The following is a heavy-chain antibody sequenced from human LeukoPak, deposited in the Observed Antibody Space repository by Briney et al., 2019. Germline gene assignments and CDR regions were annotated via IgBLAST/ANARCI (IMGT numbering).Heavy chain of an antibody. CDR1: GYTFTSYA. V-gene: IGHV7-4-1*02. D-gene: IGHD6-19*01. CDR2: INTNTGNP. CDR3: ARARSGWPHDAFDI. Sequence: VSVKVSCKASGYTFTSYAMNWVRQAPGQGLEWMGWINTNTGNPTYAQGFTGRFVFSLDTSVSTAYLQISSLKAEDTAVYYCARARSGWPHDAFDIWGQGTMVTVSS. J-gene: IGHJ3*02.